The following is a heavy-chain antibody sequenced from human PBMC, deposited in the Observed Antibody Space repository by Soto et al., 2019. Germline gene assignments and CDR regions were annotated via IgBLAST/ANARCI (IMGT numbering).Heavy chain of an antibody. J-gene: IGHJ4*02. D-gene: IGHD1-1*01. V-gene: IGHV3-48*03. CDR1: GFTFSSFE. CDR2: ITTTTSTT. CDR3: ARVMYATWSSFDN. Sequence: PGGSLRLSCAASGFTFSSFEMTWVRQAPGKGLEWISYITTTTSTTYYAESVKGRFTISRDNGKNSLYLQMDSLRAEDTGIYYCARVMYATWSSFDNWGQGTQVTVSS.